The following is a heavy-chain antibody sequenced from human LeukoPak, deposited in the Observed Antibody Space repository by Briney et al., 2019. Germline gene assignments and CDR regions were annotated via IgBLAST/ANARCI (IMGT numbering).Heavy chain of an antibody. CDR1: GGSISSYY. CDR2: IYYSWCT. CDR3: ARVTGYRIEDYFDY. V-gene: IGHV4-59*01. Sequence: SETLSLTWTVSGGSISSYYWSWIRQPPGKGLEWIGYIYYSWCTNYNPSLKSRVTISVETSNNEFSLKLRSVTAADTAVYYCARVTGYRIEDYFDYWGQGTPVTVSS. D-gene: IGHD6-13*01. J-gene: IGHJ4*02.